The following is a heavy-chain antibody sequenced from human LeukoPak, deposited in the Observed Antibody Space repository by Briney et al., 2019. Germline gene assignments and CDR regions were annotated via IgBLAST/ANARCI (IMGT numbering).Heavy chain of an antibody. CDR2: IGEDGSEK. D-gene: IGHD1-7*01. Sequence: GGSLRLSCAASGFTFSSYWMTWVRQAPGKGLEWVANIGEDGSEKYYVGSVKGRFTISRDNAKNSLYLQVNSLRAEDTAVYYCAREGYVYNWNYAREVYFDYWGQGTLVTVSS. J-gene: IGHJ4*02. V-gene: IGHV3-7*01. CDR1: GFTFSSYW. CDR3: AREGYVYNWNYAREVYFDY.